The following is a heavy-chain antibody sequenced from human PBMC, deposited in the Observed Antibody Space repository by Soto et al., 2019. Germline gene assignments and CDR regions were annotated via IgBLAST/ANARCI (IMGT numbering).Heavy chain of an antibody. CDR3: ARMSGYCSGGSCFYFDY. V-gene: IGHV3-21*01. CDR2: ISSSSYI. J-gene: IGHJ4*02. D-gene: IGHD2-15*01. CDR1: GFTFSSYS. Sequence: EVQLVESGGGLVKPGGSLRLSCAASGFTFSSYSMNWVRQAPGKGLEWVSSISSSSYIYYADSVKGRFTISRDNAKNSLYLQMNSLRAEDTAVYYCARMSGYCSGGSCFYFDYWGQGTLVTVSS.